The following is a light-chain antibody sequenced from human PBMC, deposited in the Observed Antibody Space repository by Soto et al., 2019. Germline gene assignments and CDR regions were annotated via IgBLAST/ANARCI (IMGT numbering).Light chain of an antibody. CDR3: QQYGSSSPIT. J-gene: IGKJ5*01. Sequence: LSPGERATLSCRATQSVSSDLAWYQQKPGQPPRLLIYDASSRATGIPDRFSGSGSGTDFTLTISSLEPGDFAVYFCQQYGSSSPITFGQGTRLEIK. V-gene: IGKV3-20*01. CDR2: DAS. CDR1: QSVSSD.